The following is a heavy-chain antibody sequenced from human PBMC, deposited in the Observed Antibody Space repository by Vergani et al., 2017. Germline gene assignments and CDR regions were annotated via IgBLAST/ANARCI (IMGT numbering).Heavy chain of an antibody. Sequence: EVQLVESGGGLVQPGGSLRLSCAASGFTFSSYSMNWVRQAPGKGLEWVSYISSSSSTIYYADSVKGRFTISRDNAKNSLYLQMNSLRAEDTAVYYCARDTADYDFWSCYPFKIDYWGQGTLVTVSA. J-gene: IGHJ4*02. CDR3: ARDTADYDFWSCYPFKIDY. V-gene: IGHV3-48*01. CDR1: GFTFSSYS. D-gene: IGHD3-3*01. CDR2: ISSSSSTI.